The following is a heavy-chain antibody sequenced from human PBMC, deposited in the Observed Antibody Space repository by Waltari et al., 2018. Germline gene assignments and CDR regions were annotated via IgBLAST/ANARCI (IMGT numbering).Heavy chain of an antibody. CDR1: GFTFSSYA. J-gene: IGHJ4*02. CDR2: ISGSGGST. CDR3: AKDHDIVATTPGT. D-gene: IGHD5-12*01. V-gene: IGHV3-23*01. Sequence: EVQLLESGGGLVQPGGSLSISCAASGFTFSSYAMTWVRRAPGKGLEWVPAISGSGGSTYYADSVKGRFTISRDNSKNTLYLQMNSLRAEDTAVYYCAKDHDIVATTPGTWGQGTLVTVSS.